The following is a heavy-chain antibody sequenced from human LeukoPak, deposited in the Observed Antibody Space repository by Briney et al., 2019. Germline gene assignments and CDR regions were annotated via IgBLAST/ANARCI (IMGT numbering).Heavy chain of an antibody. D-gene: IGHD3-10*01. Sequence: ASVKVSCKASGGTFSSYAISWVRQAPGQGLEWMGRIIPIFGIANYAQKFQGRVTITADKSTSTAYMELSSLRSEDTAVYYCARDAPGYYGSGSYYYFDYWGQGTLVTVSS. CDR1: GGTFSSYA. CDR2: IIPIFGIA. J-gene: IGHJ4*02. CDR3: ARDAPGYYGSGSYYYFDY. V-gene: IGHV1-69*04.